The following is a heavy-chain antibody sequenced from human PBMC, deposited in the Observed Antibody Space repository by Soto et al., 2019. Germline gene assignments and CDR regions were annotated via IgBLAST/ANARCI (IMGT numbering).Heavy chain of an antibody. CDR3: ARWSYLDY. Sequence: DVQLWESGGGLVQPGGSLRLSCVASGFSFGSYALTWVRQAPGKGLEWVSNISGSDGKTLYADAVKGRFSISRDISQSTLYLQMNSLRADDTAIYYCARWSYLDYWGQGTRVTVSS. V-gene: IGHV3-23*01. CDR1: GFSFGSYA. CDR2: ISGSDGKT. D-gene: IGHD3-3*01. J-gene: IGHJ4*02.